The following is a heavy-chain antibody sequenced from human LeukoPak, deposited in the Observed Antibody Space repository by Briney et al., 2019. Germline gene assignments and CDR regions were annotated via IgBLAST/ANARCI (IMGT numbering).Heavy chain of an antibody. CDR1: GFTFSSYS. CDR2: ISSSSSYI. J-gene: IGHJ4*02. Sequence: GGSLRLSCAASGFTFSSYSMTWVRQAPGKGPEWVSSISSSSSYIYYADSVKGRFTISRDNAKNSLYLQMNSLRAEDTAVYYCARDLRRSYDSSGYYEDYWGQGTLVTASS. V-gene: IGHV3-21*01. CDR3: ARDLRRSYDSSGYYEDY. D-gene: IGHD3-22*01.